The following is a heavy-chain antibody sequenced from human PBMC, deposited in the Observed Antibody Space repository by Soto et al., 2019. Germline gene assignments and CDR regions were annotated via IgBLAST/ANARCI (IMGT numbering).Heavy chain of an antibody. CDR1: GFTFSSYG. J-gene: IGHJ6*02. V-gene: IGHV3-30*18. Sequence: GGSLRLSCAASGFTFSSYGMHWVRQAPGKGLEWVAVISYDGSNKYYADSVKGRFTISRDNSKNTLYLQMNSLRAEDTAVYYCAKGSREDGWNFLGADYYGMDVWGQGTTVTVSS. CDR3: AKGSREDGWNFLGADYYGMDV. D-gene: IGHD3-10*01. CDR2: ISYDGSNK.